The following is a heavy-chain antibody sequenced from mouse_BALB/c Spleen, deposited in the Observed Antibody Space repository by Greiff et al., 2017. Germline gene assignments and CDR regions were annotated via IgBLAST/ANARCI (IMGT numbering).Heavy chain of an antibody. V-gene: IGHV1-4*01. J-gene: IGHJ2*01. D-gene: IGHD1-1*01. CDR2: INPSSGYT. CDR1: GYTFTSYT. CDR3: EREGDYYYGSSDYFDY. Sequence: VQLQQSGAELARPGASVKMSCKASGYTFTSYTMHWVKQRPGQGLEWIGYINPSSGYTNYNQKFKDKATLTADKSSSTAYMQLSSLTSEDSAVYYCEREGDYYYGSSDYFDYWGQGTTLTVSA.